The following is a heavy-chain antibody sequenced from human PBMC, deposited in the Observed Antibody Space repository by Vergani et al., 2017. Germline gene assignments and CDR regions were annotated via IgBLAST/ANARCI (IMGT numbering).Heavy chain of an antibody. J-gene: IGHJ4*02. CDR3: AKAEGLSYGDYEDYFDD. V-gene: IGHV3-9*01. CDR2: ISWNSGSI. CDR1: GFTFDDYA. D-gene: IGHD4-17*01. Sequence: EVQLVESGGGLVQPGRSLRLSCAASGFTFDDYAMHWVRQAPGKGLEWVSGISWNSGSIGYADSVKGRFTISRDNAKNSLYLQMNSLRAEDTALYYCAKAEGLSYGDYEDYFDDWGQGTLVTVSS.